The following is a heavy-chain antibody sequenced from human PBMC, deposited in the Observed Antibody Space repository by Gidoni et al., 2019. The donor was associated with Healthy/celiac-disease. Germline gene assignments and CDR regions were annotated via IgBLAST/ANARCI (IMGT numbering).Heavy chain of an antibody. CDR1: GGSISSYY. CDR2: IYYSGST. D-gene: IGHD3-10*01. Sequence: GGSISSYYWSWIRQPPGKGLEWIGYIYYSGSTNYNPSLKSRVTISVDTSKNQFSLKLSSVTAADTAVYYCARDTSSGYLDYWGQGTLVTVSS. J-gene: IGHJ4*02. V-gene: IGHV4-59*01. CDR3: ARDTSSGYLDY.